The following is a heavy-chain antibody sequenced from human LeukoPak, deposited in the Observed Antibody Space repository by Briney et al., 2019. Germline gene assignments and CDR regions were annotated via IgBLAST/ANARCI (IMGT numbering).Heavy chain of an antibody. J-gene: IGHJ4*02. V-gene: IGHV3-48*01. D-gene: IGHD2-15*01. CDR1: GFTFSSYS. Sequence: GGSLRLSCAASGFTFSSYSMNWARQAPGKGLEWVSYIRSSGSTIYYADSVKGRFTISRDNAKNSLYLQMNSLRAEDTAVYYCARRGSSWYGFDYWGQGTLVTVPS. CDR3: ARRGSSWYGFDY. CDR2: IRSSGSTI.